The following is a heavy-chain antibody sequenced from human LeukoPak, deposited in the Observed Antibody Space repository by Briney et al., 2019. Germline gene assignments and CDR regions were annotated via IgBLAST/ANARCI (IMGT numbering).Heavy chain of an antibody. CDR3: ANGDHSDYYRLLSYFDR. J-gene: IGHJ4*02. V-gene: IGHV3-30*18. CDR1: GFTFSSYG. D-gene: IGHD3-22*01. CDR2: ISYDGSNK. Sequence: GGSLRLSCAASGFTFSSYGMHWVRQAPGKGLEWVAVISYDGSNKYYADSVKGRFTISRDNSKNTLFLLMNSLRAEDTAIYFCANGDHSDYYRLLSYFDRWGQGTLVTVSS.